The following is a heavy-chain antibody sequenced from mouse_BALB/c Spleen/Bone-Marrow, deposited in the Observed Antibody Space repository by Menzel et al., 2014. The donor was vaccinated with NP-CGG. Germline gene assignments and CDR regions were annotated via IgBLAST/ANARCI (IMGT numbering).Heavy chain of an antibody. CDR2: INPNNGGT. J-gene: IGHJ4*01. D-gene: IGHD2-1*01. CDR1: GYTFTEDT. Sequence: VHLQQSGPELVKPGASVKISCKTSGYTFTEDTMHWVKQSHGKSLEWIGVINPNNGGTTYKQKFKDKAALTVDKSSSTAYMELRSLTSEDSAVYYCARDGNYAMDYWGQGTSVTVSS. V-gene: IGHV1-22*01. CDR3: ARDGNYAMDY.